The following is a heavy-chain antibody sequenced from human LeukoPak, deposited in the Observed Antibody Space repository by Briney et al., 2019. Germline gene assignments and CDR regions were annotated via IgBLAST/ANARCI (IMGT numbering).Heavy chain of an antibody. D-gene: IGHD5-24*01. Sequence: GGSLRLSCAASGFSFSDYSMNWIRQAPGKGLEWLCYISSGGTSIYYADSVKGRFTISRDNAKNSLYLQMNSLRAEDTAIYYCTRVGYIDEGIDYWGQGTLVTVSS. CDR2: ISSGGTSI. CDR3: TRVGYIDEGIDY. CDR1: GFSFSDYS. V-gene: IGHV3-11*04. J-gene: IGHJ4*02.